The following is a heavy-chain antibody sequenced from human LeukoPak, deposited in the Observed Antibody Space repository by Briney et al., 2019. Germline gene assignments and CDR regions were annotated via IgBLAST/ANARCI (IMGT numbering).Heavy chain of an antibody. CDR3: AKVMGHYYDSSGYYYAKTFDY. D-gene: IGHD3-22*01. Sequence: GGSLRLSCAASGFTFSSYAMSWVRQAPGKGLEWASAISGSGGSTYYADSVKGRFTISRDNSKNTLYLQMNSLRAEDTAVYYCAKVMGHYYDSSGYYYAKTFDYWGQGTLVTVSS. CDR1: GFTFSSYA. CDR2: ISGSGGST. V-gene: IGHV3-23*01. J-gene: IGHJ4*02.